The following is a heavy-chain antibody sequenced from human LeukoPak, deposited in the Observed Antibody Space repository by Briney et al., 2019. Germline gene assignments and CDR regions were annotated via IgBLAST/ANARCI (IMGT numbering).Heavy chain of an antibody. Sequence: GASVKVSCKASGATFNSYVFSWVRQAPGQGLEWLGGIIPVSGTANYAQEFQGRGTIRTDEYTRTAYMELSSLRSEDPAVYYCAPSVVRGGGIAARRRARYYMDVWGTGTTVTVSS. CDR3: APSVVRGGGIAARRRARYYMDV. CDR2: IIPVSGTA. D-gene: IGHD6-6*01. J-gene: IGHJ6*03. V-gene: IGHV1-69*05. CDR1: GATFNSYV.